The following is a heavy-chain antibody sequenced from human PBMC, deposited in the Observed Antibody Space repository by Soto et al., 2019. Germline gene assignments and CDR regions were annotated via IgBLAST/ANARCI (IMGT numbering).Heavy chain of an antibody. J-gene: IGHJ4*02. Sequence: ASVKVSCKTSGYTFSTYHMHWVRLAPGQGLEWVGIIKSSGDITLYAQKFQGRVTMSKDTSTSTVYMEVSSLRSEDTAVYYCAREPPNTSLFDCWGKGTLVTVSS. D-gene: IGHD7-27*01. CDR2: IKSSGDIT. V-gene: IGHV1-46*01. CDR3: AREPPNTSLFDC. CDR1: GYTFSTYH.